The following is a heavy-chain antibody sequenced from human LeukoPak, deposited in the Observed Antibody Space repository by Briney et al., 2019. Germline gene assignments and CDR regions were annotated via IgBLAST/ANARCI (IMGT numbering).Heavy chain of an antibody. CDR1: GFTFSDYY. V-gene: IGHV3-11*04. J-gene: IGHJ4*02. Sequence: GGYLRLYCAASGFTFSDYYMSWIRQAPGQGLEWVSYISSSGSTIYYADSVKGRFTISRDNAKNSLCLQMNSLRAEDTAVYYCATRVRSGIDYWGQGTLVTVSS. D-gene: IGHD3-3*01. CDR2: ISSSGSTI. CDR3: ATRVRSGIDY.